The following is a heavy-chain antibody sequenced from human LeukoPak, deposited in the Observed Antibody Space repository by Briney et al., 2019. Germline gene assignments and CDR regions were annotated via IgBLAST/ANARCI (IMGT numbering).Heavy chain of an antibody. CDR2: TYYRSKWYS. CDR3: ARGPGTLHY. Sequence: SQTLSLTCAISGDSVSNKSAAWNWSRQSPSRGFGWLGWTYYRSKWYSVYAGSVKSRITINPDTSKNQFSLQLKSVTPEDTAVYYCARGPGTLHYWGQGTLVTVSS. D-gene: IGHD1-1*01. CDR1: GDSVSNKSAA. V-gene: IGHV6-1*01. J-gene: IGHJ4*02.